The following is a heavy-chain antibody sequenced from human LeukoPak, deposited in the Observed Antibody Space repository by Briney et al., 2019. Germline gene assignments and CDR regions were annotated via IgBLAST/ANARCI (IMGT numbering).Heavy chain of an antibody. D-gene: IGHD4-17*01. Sequence: PGGSLRLSCAASGFTFDDYAMHWVRQAPGKGLEWVSGISWNSGSIGYADSVKGRFTISRDNAKNSLYLQMNSLRAEDTALYYCAKGLGDYEGLFDYWAQEPLVTVSS. CDR2: ISWNSGSI. J-gene: IGHJ4*02. V-gene: IGHV3-9*01. CDR3: AKGLGDYEGLFDY. CDR1: GFTFDDYA.